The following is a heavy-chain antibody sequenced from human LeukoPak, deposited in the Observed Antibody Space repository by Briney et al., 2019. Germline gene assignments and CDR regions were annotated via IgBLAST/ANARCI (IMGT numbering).Heavy chain of an antibody. CDR3: ARLSGSYPSAPDY. V-gene: IGHV5-51*01. CDR2: IYPADSDT. CDR1: GYSFTSYW. J-gene: IGHJ4*02. D-gene: IGHD3-16*01. Sequence: GESLKISCKGPGYSFTSYWIGWVRQMPGKGLEWMGIIYPADSDTRYSPAFQGQVTISADKSISTAYLQWSSLKASDTAMYYCARLSGSYPSAPDYWGQGTLVTVSS.